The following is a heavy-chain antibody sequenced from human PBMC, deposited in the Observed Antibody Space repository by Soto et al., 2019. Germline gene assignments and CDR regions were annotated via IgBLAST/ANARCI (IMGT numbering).Heavy chain of an antibody. D-gene: IGHD5-12*01. CDR1: GGTFSSYA. CDR3: AIRKEMATIYEPWFDP. CDR2: IIPIFGTA. J-gene: IGHJ5*02. V-gene: IGHV1-69*13. Sequence: GASVKVSCKASGGTFSSYAISWGRQAHRQRPEWMGGIIPIFGTATYAQKFQGRVTITADESTSTAYMELSSLRSEDTAVYYCAIRKEMATIYEPWFDPWGQGTLVTVSS.